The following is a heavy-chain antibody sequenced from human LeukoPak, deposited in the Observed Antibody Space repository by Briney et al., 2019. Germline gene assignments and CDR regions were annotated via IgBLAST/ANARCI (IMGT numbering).Heavy chain of an antibody. Sequence: VGSLRLSCAASVFTFSSYAMSWVRQAPGKGLEWVSAISGSGGSTYYADSVKGRFAISRDNSKSTLYLQVNSLRAEGTAVYYCAKDRYSSGWYPSDYCGQGTLVTVSS. V-gene: IGHV3-23*01. CDR3: AKDRYSSGWYPSDY. CDR1: VFTFSSYA. D-gene: IGHD6-19*01. CDR2: ISGSGGST. J-gene: IGHJ4*02.